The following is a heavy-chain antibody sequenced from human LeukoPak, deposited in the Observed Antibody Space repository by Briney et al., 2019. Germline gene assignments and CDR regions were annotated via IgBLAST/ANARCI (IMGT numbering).Heavy chain of an antibody. D-gene: IGHD2-21*02. CDR3: RIVVVTAGLFDY. CDR1: GGSFSGYY. J-gene: IGHJ4*02. CDR2: INHSGST. V-gene: IGHV4-34*01. Sequence: PSETLSLTCAVYGGSFSGYYWSWIRQPPGKGLEWIGEINHSGSTNYNPSLKSRVTISVDTSKNQFSLKLSSVTAADTAVYYCRIVVVTAGLFDYWGQGTLVTVSS.